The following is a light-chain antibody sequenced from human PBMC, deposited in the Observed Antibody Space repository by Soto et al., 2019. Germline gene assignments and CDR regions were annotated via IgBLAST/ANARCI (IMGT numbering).Light chain of an antibody. CDR3: QQYDILPIT. CDR2: DAS. Sequence: IQMTQHRNSPFASVGDRVTITCQATQDINIYLNWYQQKPGKAPNLLIYDASNLEIGVPSRFSGSGSGTHFTFTISSLQTEDIGTYYCQQYDILPITFARGTLLEVK. V-gene: IGKV1-33*01. J-gene: IGKJ5*01. CDR1: QDINIY.